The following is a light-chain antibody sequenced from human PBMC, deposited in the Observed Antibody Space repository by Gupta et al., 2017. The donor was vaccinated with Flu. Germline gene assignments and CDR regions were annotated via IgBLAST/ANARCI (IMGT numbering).Light chain of an antibody. J-gene: IGKJ3*01. Sequence: DVQMTQSPSFLSASVGDRVTITCRASQSISNYLNWYQQKPGTAPKLLIHAASTLQSGVPSRFSGSGSGTDFTLTISSLQPEDFATYYCLQGDNSLFIFGHGTKVDI. CDR3: LQGDNSLFI. V-gene: IGKV1-39*01. CDR1: QSISNY. CDR2: AAS.